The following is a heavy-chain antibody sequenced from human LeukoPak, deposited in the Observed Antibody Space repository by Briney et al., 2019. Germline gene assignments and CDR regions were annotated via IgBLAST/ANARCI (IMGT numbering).Heavy chain of an antibody. Sequence: PGGSLRLSCAASGFTFSNARMSWVRQAPGKGLEWVGRIRSKTDGGTTDYAAPVKGRFTISRDDSTNALYLQMDSLKTEDTAVYYCTTTTVTLDGMDLWGQGTTVTVSS. CDR1: GFTFSNAR. V-gene: IGHV3-15*01. CDR2: IRSKTDGGTT. CDR3: TTTTVTLDGMDL. J-gene: IGHJ6*02. D-gene: IGHD4-17*01.